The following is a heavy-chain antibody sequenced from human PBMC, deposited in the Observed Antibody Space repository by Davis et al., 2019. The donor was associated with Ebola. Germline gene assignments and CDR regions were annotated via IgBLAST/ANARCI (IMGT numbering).Heavy chain of an antibody. CDR2: IRAYNGNT. V-gene: IGHV1-18*01. Sequence: ASVQVSCKASGYTSTSYGISWVRQAPGQGLGWMGWIRAYNGNTNYAQNPQGRVIMITDTSTSTAYMVLRSLRCDDTAVYYCARRIAVGPFDYWGQGTLVTVSS. J-gene: IGHJ4*02. CDR1: GYTSTSYG. D-gene: IGHD6-19*01. CDR3: ARRIAVGPFDY.